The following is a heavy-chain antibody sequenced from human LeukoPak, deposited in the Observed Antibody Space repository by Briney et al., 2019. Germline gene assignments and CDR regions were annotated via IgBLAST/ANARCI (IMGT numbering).Heavy chain of an antibody. CDR2: MNPNSGNT. J-gene: IGHJ5*02. V-gene: IGHV1-8*02. CDR3: ARVPTPSLNWFDP. Sequence: GASVKVSCKASGYTFTGYYMHWVRQAPGQGLEWMGWMNPNSGNTGYAQKFQGRVTMTRNTSISTAYMELSSLRSEDTAVYYCARVPTPSLNWFDPWGQGTLVTVSS. CDR1: GYTFTGYY.